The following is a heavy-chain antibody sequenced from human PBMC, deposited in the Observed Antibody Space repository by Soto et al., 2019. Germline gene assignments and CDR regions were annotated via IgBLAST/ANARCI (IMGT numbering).Heavy chain of an antibody. CDR1: GGSISSSSYY. D-gene: IGHD6-13*01. CDR3: ARTIPRQQLPPNPWFDP. V-gene: IGHV4-39*01. J-gene: IGHJ5*02. Sequence: SETLSLTCAVYGGSISSSSYYWGWIRQPPGKGLEWIGSIYYSGSTYYNPSLKSRVTISVDTSKNQFSLKLSSVTAADTAVYYCARTIPRQQLPPNPWFDPWGQGTLVTVSS. CDR2: IYYSGST.